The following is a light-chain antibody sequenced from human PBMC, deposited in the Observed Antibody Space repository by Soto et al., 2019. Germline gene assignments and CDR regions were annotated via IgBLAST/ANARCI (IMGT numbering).Light chain of an antibody. CDR1: QSVSSN. J-gene: IGKJ1*01. Sequence: EIVMTQSPATLSVSPGERATLSCRASQSVSSNLAWYQQKPGQATRLLIYGASTRATVIPARFSGSGSGTEFTLTISSLQSEDFAVYYCQQYNNWPPTFGQGTKVEI. CDR2: GAS. CDR3: QQYNNWPPT. V-gene: IGKV3-15*01.